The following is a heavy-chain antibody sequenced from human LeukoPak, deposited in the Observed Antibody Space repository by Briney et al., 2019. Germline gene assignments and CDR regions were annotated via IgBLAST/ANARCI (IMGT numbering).Heavy chain of an antibody. CDR1: GGSLSSYY. CDR2: IYYSGST. J-gene: IGHJ4*02. CDR3: ARHSLSVFDY. Sequence: SETLSLTCTVSGGSLSSYYWSWIRQPPGKGLEWIGYIYYSGSTNYNPSLKSRVTISVDTSKNQFSLKLSSVTAADTAVYYCARHSLSVFDYWGQGTLVTVSS. D-gene: IGHD2/OR15-2a*01. V-gene: IGHV4-59*01.